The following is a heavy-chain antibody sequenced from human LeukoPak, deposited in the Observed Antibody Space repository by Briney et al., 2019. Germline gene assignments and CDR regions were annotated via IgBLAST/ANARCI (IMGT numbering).Heavy chain of an antibody. V-gene: IGHV3-21*01. CDR1: GFTFSTYT. Sequence: GGSLRLSCVTSGFTFSTYTMNWVRQAPGKGLEWVSSIGTSSTSIYYADSVRGRFTISRDNARSSLYLQMNSLRAEDTAVYYCARTFASDYGDYWFDYWGQGTLVTVSS. CDR2: IGTSSTSI. J-gene: IGHJ4*02. D-gene: IGHD4-17*01. CDR3: ARTFASDYGDYWFDY.